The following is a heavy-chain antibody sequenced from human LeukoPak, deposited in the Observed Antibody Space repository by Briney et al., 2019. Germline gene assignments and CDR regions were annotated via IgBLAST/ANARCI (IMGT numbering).Heavy chain of an antibody. D-gene: IGHD3-10*01. J-gene: IGHJ3*02. CDR1: GFAFSSYS. Sequence: GGSLRLSCAASGFAFSSYSMNWVRQAPGKGLEWVSYISSSGSTIYYADSVKGRFTISRDNAKNSLYLQMNSLRAEDTAVYYCAREARGAFDIWGQGTMVTVSS. V-gene: IGHV3-48*01. CDR2: ISSSGSTI. CDR3: AREARGAFDI.